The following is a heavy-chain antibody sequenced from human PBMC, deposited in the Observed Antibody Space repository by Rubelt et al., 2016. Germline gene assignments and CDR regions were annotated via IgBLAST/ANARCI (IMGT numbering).Heavy chain of an antibody. Sequence: WVANIRQDGNEIDYVDSVKGRFTISRDNAKESLYLQMNSLRAADTAVYYCARLPWDCSSSKCACDYWGQGTLVTVSS. V-gene: IGHV3-7*01. CDR3: ARLPWDCSSSKCACDY. D-gene: IGHD6-6*01. J-gene: IGHJ4*02. CDR2: IRQDGNEI.